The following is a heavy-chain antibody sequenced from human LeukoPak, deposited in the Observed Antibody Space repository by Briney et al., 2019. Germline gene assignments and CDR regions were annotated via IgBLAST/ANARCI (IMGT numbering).Heavy chain of an antibody. D-gene: IGHD2-2*01. V-gene: IGHV3-20*04. CDR1: GFAFDEHG. CDR3: ARAPITSPFYFDY. J-gene: IGHJ4*02. CDR2: INWSGGST. Sequence: GGSLRLSCTASGFAFDEHGMSWVRQVPGKGLEWVSGINWSGGSTGYADPLRGRFTISRNNAKNSLYLQMDSLRAEDTALYYCARAPITSPFYFDYWGQGTLVTVSS.